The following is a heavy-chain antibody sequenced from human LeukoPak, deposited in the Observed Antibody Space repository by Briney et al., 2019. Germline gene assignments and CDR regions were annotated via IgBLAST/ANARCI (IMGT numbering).Heavy chain of an antibody. V-gene: IGHV4-59*01. D-gene: IGHD3-10*01. CDR2: IYYSGNT. J-gene: IGHJ4*02. CDR1: SGSITNYY. CDR3: ARGALLWFGDRMEYYFDY. Sequence: PSETLSLTCTVSSGSITNYYWSWLLQPPGKGLEWIGFIYYSGNTNYNPSLKSRVTISVDTSKNQFSLKLSSMTAADTAVYYCARGALLWFGDRMEYYFDYWGQGTLLTVSS.